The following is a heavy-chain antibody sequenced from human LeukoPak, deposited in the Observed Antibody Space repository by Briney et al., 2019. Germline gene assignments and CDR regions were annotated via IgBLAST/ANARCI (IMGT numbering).Heavy chain of an antibody. CDR2: IRYDGSNK. D-gene: IGHD2-15*01. V-gene: IGHV3-30*02. CDR3: ARDLGYCSGGSCYVGYFDY. Sequence: PGGSLRLSCAASGFTFSSYGMHWVRQAPGKGLEWVAFIRYDGSNKYYADSVKGRFTISRDNSKNTLYLQMNSLRAEDTAVYFCARDLGYCSGGSCYVGYFDYWGQGTLVTVSS. CDR1: GFTFSSYG. J-gene: IGHJ4*02.